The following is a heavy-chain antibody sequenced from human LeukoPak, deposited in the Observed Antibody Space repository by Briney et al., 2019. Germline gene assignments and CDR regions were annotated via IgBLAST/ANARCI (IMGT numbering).Heavy chain of an antibody. CDR2: IYYSGSA. CDR3: ARVPYGSGENWFDP. V-gene: IGHV4-59*01. D-gene: IGHD3-10*01. Sequence: SETQSLTCTDSGGSIGSYYWSWIRQPPGKGLEWIGYIYYSGSATYNPSLKSRVTISVDTSKNQFSLKLSSVTAADTAVYYCARVPYGSGENWFDPWGQGALVTVSS. J-gene: IGHJ5*02. CDR1: GGSIGSYY.